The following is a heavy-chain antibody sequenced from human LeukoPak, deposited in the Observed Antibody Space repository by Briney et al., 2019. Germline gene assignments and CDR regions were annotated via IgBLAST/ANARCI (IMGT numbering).Heavy chain of an antibody. CDR3: AREAWGRNGYYYDY. D-gene: IGHD3-22*01. Sequence: SETLSLTCAVSGGSISSYHWSWIRQPPGKALEWIGDISYSGSTNHNPTLKSRATISSDTSKNQFSLILTSLTAADTAVYYCAREAWGRNGYYYDYWGQGTLVTVSS. CDR1: GGSISSYH. J-gene: IGHJ4*02. V-gene: IGHV4-59*01. CDR2: ISYSGST.